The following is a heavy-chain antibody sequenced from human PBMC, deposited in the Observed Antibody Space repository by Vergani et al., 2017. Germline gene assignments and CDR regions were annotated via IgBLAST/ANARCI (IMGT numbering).Heavy chain of an antibody. V-gene: IGHV4-59*01. D-gene: IGHD3-3*01. J-gene: IGHJ6*03. CDR3: AREYYDFWSGPYYYYYMDV. Sequence: QVQLQESGPGLVKPSETLSLTCTVSGGSISRYYWSWIWQPPGKGLEWIWYIYYSGVTNYNPYLKSRVTISVDTSKNQFSRKLSSVTAADTAVYYWAREYYDFWSGPYYYYYMDVWGKGTTVTVSS. CDR1: GGSISRYY. CDR2: IYYSGVT.